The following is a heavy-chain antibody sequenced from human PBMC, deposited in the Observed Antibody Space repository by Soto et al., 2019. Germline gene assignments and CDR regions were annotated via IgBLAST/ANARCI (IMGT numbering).Heavy chain of an antibody. D-gene: IGHD4-17*01. CDR1: GGTFSSYA. Sequence: QVQLVQSGAEVKKPGSSVTVSCKASGGTFSSYAISWVRQAPGQGLEWMGRLIPFIGTANYAQKFQGTVTITADESTSTDYMELTSLRSEDTAVYHCARVVMTTVPASYYAGMDVWGQGTTVTVYS. CDR2: LIPFIGTA. V-gene: IGHV1-69*18. J-gene: IGHJ6*02. CDR3: ARVVMTTVPASYYAGMDV.